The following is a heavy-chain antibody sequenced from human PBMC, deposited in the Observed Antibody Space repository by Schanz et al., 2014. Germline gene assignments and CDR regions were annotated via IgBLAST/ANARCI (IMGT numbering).Heavy chain of an antibody. Sequence: EVQLLESGGGLVQPGGSLRLSCAASGFNFSDYAMCWVRQAPGKGLEWISAISGSGGSTYYADSVKGRFTISRDNSKNTLYLQMNSLRAEDTAVYYCAKGRFGELSAFDIWGQGTMXTVSS. D-gene: IGHD3-10*01. CDR2: ISGSGGST. CDR3: AKGRFGELSAFDI. V-gene: IGHV3-23*01. J-gene: IGHJ3*02. CDR1: GFNFSDYA.